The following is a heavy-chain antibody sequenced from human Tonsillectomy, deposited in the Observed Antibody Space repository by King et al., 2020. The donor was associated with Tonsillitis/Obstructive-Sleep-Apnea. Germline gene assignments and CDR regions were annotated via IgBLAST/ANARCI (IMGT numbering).Heavy chain of an antibody. J-gene: IGHJ4*02. D-gene: IGHD6-19*01. CDR2: IYYSGNT. CDR3: ASAGGSGWSPLNYFDY. Sequence: LQLQESGPGLVKPSESLSITCTVPGVSISSRSYYWGWIRQPPGKGLGWIGNIYYSGNTYYNPSLKRRVTISVDTSKNQFSLNVSSVTAADTAVYYCASAGGSGWSPLNYFDYWGQGTLVTVSS. CDR1: GVSISSRSYY. V-gene: IGHV4-39*01.